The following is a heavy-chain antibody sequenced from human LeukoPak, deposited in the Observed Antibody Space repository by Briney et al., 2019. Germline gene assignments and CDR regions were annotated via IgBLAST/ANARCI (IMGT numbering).Heavy chain of an antibody. CDR1: GFMFDDYG. D-gene: IGHD1-1*01. V-gene: IGHV3-20*04. CDR3: ARDVRTGTGAIFDC. CDR2: INWRGGFT. J-gene: IGHJ4*02. Sequence: GGSLRLSCAGSGFMFDDYGMNWVRQAPGKGLEWVAGINWRGGFTAYADSVKGRFTISRDNAKNSLYLQMHTLSAEDTALYYCARDVRTGTGAIFDCWGQGTLVTVSS.